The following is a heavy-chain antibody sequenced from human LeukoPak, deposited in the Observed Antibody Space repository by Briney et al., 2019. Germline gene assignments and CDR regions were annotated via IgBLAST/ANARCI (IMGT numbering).Heavy chain of an antibody. CDR1: GGSISSGGYY. J-gene: IGHJ5*02. CDR2: IYYSGST. D-gene: IGHD6-6*01. CDR3: ARDNPYSSSSGFLNWFDP. Sequence: SQTLSLTCTVSGGSISSGGYYWSWIRQHPGKGLEWIGYIYYSGSTYYNPSLKSRVTISVYTSKNQFSLKLSSVTAADTAVYYCARDNPYSSSSGFLNWFDPWGQGTLVTVSS. V-gene: IGHV4-31*03.